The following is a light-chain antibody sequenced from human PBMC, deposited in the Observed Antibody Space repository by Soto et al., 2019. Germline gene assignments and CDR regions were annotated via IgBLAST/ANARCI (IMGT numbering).Light chain of an antibody. V-gene: IGKV1-27*01. CDR2: AAS. CDR3: QKYDTAPQT. J-gene: IGKJ1*01. Sequence: DIQMTQSPSSLSASVGDTVTITCRASQGISDYLAWYQQRPGKVPKLLIYAASTLQTGVPSRFSGSGAGTDFTLTISRLQPEDVGSYYCQKYDTAPQTFGQGTREEIQ. CDR1: QGISDY.